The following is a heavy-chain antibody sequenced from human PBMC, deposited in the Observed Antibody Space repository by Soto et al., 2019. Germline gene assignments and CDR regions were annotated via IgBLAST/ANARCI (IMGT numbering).Heavy chain of an antibody. V-gene: IGHV3-23*01. CDR2: ISGSGHAT. J-gene: IGHJ4*02. D-gene: IGHD3-22*01. CDR1: GFIFDSYA. Sequence: EVKLLESGGGSVPPGASARLSCITSGFIFDSYAMSWVRQSPGRGLEWVAAISGSGHATYYTQSVRGRFTISRDKSKKTVFLQMTNLRDEHTAIYYCAKGRYFDSSGGCANYWGLGTLVTVSS. CDR3: AKGRYFDSSGGCANY.